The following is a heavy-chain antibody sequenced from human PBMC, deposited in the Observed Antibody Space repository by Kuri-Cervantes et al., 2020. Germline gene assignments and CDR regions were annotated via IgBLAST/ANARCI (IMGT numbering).Heavy chain of an antibody. CDR3: ARAGRSCSGGSCYFYAFDI. J-gene: IGHJ3*02. D-gene: IGHD2-15*01. CDR1: GVSTSNYD. CDR2: IYHSGST. V-gene: IGHV4-59*12. Sequence: GSLRLSCTVSGVSTSNYDWSWIRQPPGKGLEWIGSIYHSGSTYYNPSLKSRVTISVDTSKIQFSLKLSSVTAADTAVYYCARAGRSCSGGSCYFYAFDIWGQGTMVTVSS.